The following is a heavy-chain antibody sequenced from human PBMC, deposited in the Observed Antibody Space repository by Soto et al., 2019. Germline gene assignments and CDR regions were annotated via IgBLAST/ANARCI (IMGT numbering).Heavy chain of an antibody. Sequence: SETLSLTCTVSGGSFNSYTYHWAWSRQSPGKGLEWIGSLDYSGNTYYSPSLNSRVTISVDTSTNQFSLRVNSVTATDTAVYYCARLLSTGSSGRGWFETWGRGTLVTVSS. D-gene: IGHD6-6*01. CDR2: LDYSGNT. V-gene: IGHV4-39*01. CDR1: GGSFNSYTYH. J-gene: IGHJ5*02. CDR3: ARLLSTGSSGRGWFET.